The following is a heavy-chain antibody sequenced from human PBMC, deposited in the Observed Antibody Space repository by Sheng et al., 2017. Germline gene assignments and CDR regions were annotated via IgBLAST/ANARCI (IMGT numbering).Heavy chain of an antibody. CDR3: VRSSSGWYIFDY. Sequence: EIQLVESGGDLVQPGGSLRLSCTTSGFTFSDHYMDWVRQAPGQGLEWVGQTKNRRESYITDYGASVKGRFTISRDASQNSLYLRMNNLRTEDTAVYYCVRSSSGWYIFDYWGQGTLVTVSS. CDR1: GFTFSDHY. D-gene: IGHD6-19*01. J-gene: IGHJ4*02. V-gene: IGHV3-72*01. CDR2: TKNRRESYIT.